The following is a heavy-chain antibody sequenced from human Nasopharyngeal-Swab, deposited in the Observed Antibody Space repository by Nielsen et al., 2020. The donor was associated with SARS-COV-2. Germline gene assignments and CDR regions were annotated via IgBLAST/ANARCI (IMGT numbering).Heavy chain of an antibody. J-gene: IGHJ6*02. CDR3: ARGATIFGVVAYGMDV. D-gene: IGHD3-3*01. CDR2: IYYSGST. CDR1: GGSISSGGYY. Sequence: LRLSCTVSGGSISSGGYYWSWIRQPPGKGLEWIGHIYYSGSTYYNPSLKSRVTISVDTSKNQFSLKLSSVTAADTAVYYCARGATIFGVVAYGMDVWGQGTTVTVSS. V-gene: IGHV4-31*03.